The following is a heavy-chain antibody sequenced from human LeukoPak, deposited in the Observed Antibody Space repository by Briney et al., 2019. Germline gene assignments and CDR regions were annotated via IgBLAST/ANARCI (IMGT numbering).Heavy chain of an antibody. V-gene: IGHV3-23*01. CDR1: GFTFSSYA. CDR2: ISGSGGST. CDR3: HGSSSVDY. J-gene: IGHJ4*02. D-gene: IGHD6-6*01. Sequence: PGGSLRLSCAASGFTFSSYAMSWVRQAPGKGLEWVSAISGSGGSTYYADSVKGRFTISRDNSKNTLYLQMNSLKTEDTAVYYCHGSSSVDYWGQGTLVTVSS.